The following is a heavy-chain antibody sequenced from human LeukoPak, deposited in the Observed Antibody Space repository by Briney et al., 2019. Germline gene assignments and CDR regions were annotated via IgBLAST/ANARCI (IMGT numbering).Heavy chain of an antibody. D-gene: IGHD6-13*01. J-gene: IGHJ3*01. V-gene: IGHV3-7*01. CDR1: GFTFSSVW. CDR3: VKSLSRSLEA. Sequence: QTGGTLRLSCAASGFTFSSVWMSWVRQAPGKGLEWVANINLEGSTKEYVDSVRGRFTISRDNAKNSLSLQMSYLRVEDTAVYYCVKSLSRSLEAWGKGKVVTVSS. CDR2: INLEGSTK.